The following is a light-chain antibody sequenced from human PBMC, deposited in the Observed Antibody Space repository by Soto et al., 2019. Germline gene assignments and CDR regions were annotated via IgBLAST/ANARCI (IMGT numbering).Light chain of an antibody. CDR1: QAISGW. CDR3: HQYHSFAWT. V-gene: IGKV1-5*03. J-gene: IGKJ1*01. Sequence: DIQMTQSPSTLSASVGDSVTITCRASQAISGWLAWYQQKPGKAPKLLIYKASRLENGVPSRFSGSGSGTEFTVTITSLQPDDFATYYCHQYHSFAWTFGQGTKVEIK. CDR2: KAS.